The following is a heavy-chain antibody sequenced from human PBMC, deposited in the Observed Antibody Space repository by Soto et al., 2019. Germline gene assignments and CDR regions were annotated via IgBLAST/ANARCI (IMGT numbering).Heavy chain of an antibody. CDR2: INSDGRNT. J-gene: IGHJ4*02. CDR1: GFTFSNYW. D-gene: IGHD1-26*01. Sequence: DVQLVESGGGLVQPGGSLRLSCAASGFTFSNYWMHWVRQAPGKGLVWVSRINSDGRNTDYAASVKGRFTISRDNAKNTLYLQMNSLRAEDTAVYYCARDRGWVRLGPKDYWGQGTLVTVSS. V-gene: IGHV3-74*01. CDR3: ARDRGWVRLGPKDY.